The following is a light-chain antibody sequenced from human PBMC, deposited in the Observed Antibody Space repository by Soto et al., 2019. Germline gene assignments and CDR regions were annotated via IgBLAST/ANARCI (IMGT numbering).Light chain of an antibody. J-gene: IGLJ2*01. CDR3: SSYTSSSTSHVV. CDR2: EVS. V-gene: IGLV2-14*01. Sequence: QSALTQPASVSGSPGQSITISCTGTSSDVGGYNFVSWYQQHPGKAPKLMIYEVSNRPSGVSNRFSGSKSGNTASLTISGLQAEDEAGYYCSSYTSSSTSHVVFGGGTKLTVL. CDR1: SSDVGGYNF.